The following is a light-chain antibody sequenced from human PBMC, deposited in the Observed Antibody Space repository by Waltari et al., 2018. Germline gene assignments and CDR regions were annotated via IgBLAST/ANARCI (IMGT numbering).Light chain of an antibody. Sequence: SYKLPNPPPVSFSPDQTTSITSSEAEFPNNYAYWYQQKSGQAPVLVIYEDNQRPSGIPERFSGSSSGTVATLTISGAQVEDEADYYCYSTDSTGNQGVFGGGTKLTVL. CDR2: EDN. J-gene: IGLJ2*01. CDR3: YSTDSTGNQGV. V-gene: IGLV3-10*01. CDR1: EFPNNY.